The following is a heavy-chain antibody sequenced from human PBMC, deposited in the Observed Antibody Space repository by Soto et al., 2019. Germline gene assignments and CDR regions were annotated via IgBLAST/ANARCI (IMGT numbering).Heavy chain of an antibody. J-gene: IGHJ5*02. CDR2: IIPIYGTA. Sequence: GASVKVSCKASGGTFSSYAISWVRRAPGQGLEWMGGIIPIYGTANYAQKFQDRVTITADESTSTAYMELSSLTSEDTAVYYCARDLASCSAGSSRHNWFDPWGQGTLVTVSS. D-gene: IGHD2-15*01. CDR3: ARDLASCSAGSSRHNWFDP. CDR1: GGTFSSYA. V-gene: IGHV1-69*13.